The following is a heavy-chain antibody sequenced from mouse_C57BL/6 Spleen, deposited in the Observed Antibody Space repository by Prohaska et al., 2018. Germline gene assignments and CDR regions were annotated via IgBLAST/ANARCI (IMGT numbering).Heavy chain of an antibody. V-gene: IGHV1-72*01. D-gene: IGHD1-1*01. J-gene: IGHJ2*01. Sequence: QVQLQQPGAELVKPGASVKLSCKASGYTFTSYWMHWVKQRPGRGLEWIGRIDPNRGVTKYNEKFKSKATLTVDKPSSTAYMQLSSLTSEDSAVYYCARDYYGSSLYYFDYWGQGTTLTVSS. CDR2: IDPNRGVT. CDR3: ARDYYGSSLYYFDY. CDR1: GYTFTSYW.